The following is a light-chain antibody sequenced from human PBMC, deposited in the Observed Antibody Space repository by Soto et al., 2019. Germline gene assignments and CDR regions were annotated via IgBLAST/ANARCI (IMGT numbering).Light chain of an antibody. CDR3: SSYTTRDPWV. CDR2: EVR. CDR1: SSDVGSYNY. Sequence: QSALTQPASVSGSPGQAITISCTGNSSDVGSYNYVCWYQQHPGKAPKLMIYEVRNRHSRYSNRFSGSKSGNTAPLTFSGLPAEDEADYSCSSYTTRDPWVFGGGTQLTVL. J-gene: IGLJ3*02. V-gene: IGLV2-14*01.